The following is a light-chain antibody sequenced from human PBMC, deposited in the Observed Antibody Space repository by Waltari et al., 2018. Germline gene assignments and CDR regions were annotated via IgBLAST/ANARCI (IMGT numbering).Light chain of an antibody. Sequence: QAVVTQEPSLTVSPGGTVTLTCGSSTGAVTSGHYPYWFQQKPGQAPRRLISDASKKDTWAPARFSGSLLGGKAALTLSGAQPDDEAEYYCLLYYGDVRVFDGGTKLTVL. CDR3: LLYYGDVRV. CDR1: TGAVTSGHY. J-gene: IGLJ3*02. V-gene: IGLV7-46*01. CDR2: DAS.